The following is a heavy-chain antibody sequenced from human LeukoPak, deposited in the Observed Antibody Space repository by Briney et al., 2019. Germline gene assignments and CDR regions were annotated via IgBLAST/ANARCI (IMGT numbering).Heavy chain of an antibody. D-gene: IGHD6-19*01. CDR1: GGSISTYY. CDR3: ARHWKSSYTLIDD. V-gene: IGHV4-59*08. Sequence: TSETLSLTCSVSGGSISTYYWSWIRQPPGKGLEWIGYIYYSGSTNYNPSLKSRVTISVDTSKNQFSLKLSSVTAADTAVDYGARHWKSSYTLIDDWGQGTLVTVCS. CDR2: IYYSGST. J-gene: IGHJ4*02.